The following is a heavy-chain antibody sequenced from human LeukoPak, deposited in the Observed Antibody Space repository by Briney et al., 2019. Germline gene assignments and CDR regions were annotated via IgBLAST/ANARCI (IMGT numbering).Heavy chain of an antibody. CDR2: ISASGDRT. CDR3: AKINSRDGYDYDSFDY. CDR1: GFTFSSYA. J-gene: IGHJ4*02. D-gene: IGHD5-24*01. Sequence: GGSLRLSCAASGFTFSSYAMSWVRQAPGRGLEWVSAISASGDRTYYADSVKGRFTISRDNSKNTLYLQMNSLRAEDTAVYSCAKINSRDGYDYDSFDYWGQGTLVTVSS. V-gene: IGHV3-23*01.